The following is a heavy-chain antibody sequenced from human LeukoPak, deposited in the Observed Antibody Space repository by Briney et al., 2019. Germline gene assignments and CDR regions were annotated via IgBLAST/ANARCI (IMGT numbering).Heavy chain of an antibody. CDR2: ISPSSGST. CDR3: ARGSSTAVVVLDPYYFDS. J-gene: IGHJ4*02. D-gene: IGHD6-19*01. V-gene: IGHV1-46*01. CDR1: GYDFTSYY. Sequence: ASVKVSCKASGYDFTSYYMHWLRQAPGQGLEWMAIISPSSGSTSFAQKFQGRLSMTRDTSTSTVYMELRSLRSEDTAVYYCARGSSTAVVVLDPYYFDSWGQGTLVTVSS.